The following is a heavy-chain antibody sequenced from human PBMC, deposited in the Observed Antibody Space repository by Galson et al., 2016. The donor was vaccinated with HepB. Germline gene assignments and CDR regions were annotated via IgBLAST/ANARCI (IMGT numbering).Heavy chain of an antibody. D-gene: IGHD3-10*01. CDR1: GFTFRNYG. Sequence: SLRLSCAATGFTFRNYGMSWVRQAPGKGLEGVSASGSGGSIYYADSVRGRFTISRDNSKSTLYLQMNSLRAEDTAVYYCAKQGGVFLWFGGAFDIWGQGTVVTVSS. CDR2: SGSGGSI. CDR3: AKQGGVFLWFGGAFDI. J-gene: IGHJ3*02. V-gene: IGHV3-23*01.